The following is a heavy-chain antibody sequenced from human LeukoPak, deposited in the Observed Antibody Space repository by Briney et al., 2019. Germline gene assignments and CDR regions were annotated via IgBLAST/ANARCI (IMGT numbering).Heavy chain of an antibody. D-gene: IGHD1-26*01. Sequence: PSETLSLTCAVSGGSISSHYWSWIRQPPGKGLEWIGDIYYSGSTNYNPSLKSRVTISVDTSKNQFSLKLSSVTAADTAVYYCARAEAAGSYYYYYYMDVWGKGTTVTVSS. J-gene: IGHJ6*03. CDR2: IYYSGST. CDR1: GGSISSHY. CDR3: ARAEAAGSYYYYYYMDV. V-gene: IGHV4-59*11.